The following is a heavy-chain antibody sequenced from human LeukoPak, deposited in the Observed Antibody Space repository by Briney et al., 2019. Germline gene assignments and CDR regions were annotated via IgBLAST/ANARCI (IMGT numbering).Heavy chain of an antibody. Sequence: SETLSLTCTVSGGSISSSRYFWGWIRQPPGKGLEWIGNIYYSGNTYYNPSLKSRVTISVDTSKNQFSLKLSSVTAADTAVYYCARQDFWSGYYYDYWGREPWSPSPQ. V-gene: IGHV4-39*01. J-gene: IGHJ4*02. CDR1: GGSISSSRYF. CDR2: IYYSGNT. CDR3: ARQDFWSGYYYDY. D-gene: IGHD3-3*01.